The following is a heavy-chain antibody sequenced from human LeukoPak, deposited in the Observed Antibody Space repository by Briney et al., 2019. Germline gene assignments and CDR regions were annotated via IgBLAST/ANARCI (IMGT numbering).Heavy chain of an antibody. CDR2: IVVDSGNT. J-gene: IGHJ4*02. Sequence: GASVKVSCKAFGFTFSNFAMQWVRQARGQRPEWIGWIVVDSGNTNYAEKFQERVTITRDMSTATAYMEVSSLRSEDTAVYYCATDHRDGYDYWGLGTPVTVSS. D-gene: IGHD5-24*01. CDR1: GFTFSNFA. V-gene: IGHV1-58*02. CDR3: ATDHRDGYDY.